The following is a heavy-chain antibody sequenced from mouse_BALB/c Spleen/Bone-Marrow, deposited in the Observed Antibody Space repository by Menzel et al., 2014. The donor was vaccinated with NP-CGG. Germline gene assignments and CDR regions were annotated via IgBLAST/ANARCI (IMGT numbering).Heavy chain of an antibody. Sequence: QVQLQQSGSVLVRPGASVKLSCKASGYTFTSSWMHWAKQRPGQGLEWIGEIHPNSGNTNYNEKFKGKATLTVDTSSSTAYVDLSSLTSEDSAVYYCARYWSGIAYWGQGTLVTVSA. CDR1: GYTFTSSW. V-gene: IGHV1S130*01. J-gene: IGHJ3*01. CDR2: IHPNSGNT. CDR3: ARYWSGIAY. D-gene: IGHD4-1*01.